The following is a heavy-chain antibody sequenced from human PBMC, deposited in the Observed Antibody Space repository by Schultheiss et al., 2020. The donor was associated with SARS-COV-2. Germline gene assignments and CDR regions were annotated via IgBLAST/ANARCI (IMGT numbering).Heavy chain of an antibody. Sequence: GSLRLSCAVYGGSFSGYYWSWIRQPPGKGLEWIGEINHSGSTNYNPSLKSRVTISVDTSKNQFSLKLSSVTAADTAVYYCARDRVGYYYDSSGYYSGYYYGMDVWGQGTTVTVSS. J-gene: IGHJ6*02. CDR1: GGSFSGYY. D-gene: IGHD3-22*01. CDR3: ARDRVGYYYDSSGYYSGYYYGMDV. V-gene: IGHV4-34*01. CDR2: INHSGST.